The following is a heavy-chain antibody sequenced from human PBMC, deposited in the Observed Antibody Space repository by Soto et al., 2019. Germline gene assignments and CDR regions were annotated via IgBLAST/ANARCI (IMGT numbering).Heavy chain of an antibody. CDR3: AXLAEYCNGIKCYSNFDF. CDR2: MNPSSGET. Sequence: ASVKVSCKTSGYNCTNFDINWVRQAPGRGLVWMGWMNPSSGETGSAQNFQGRVTMTRDISTRTFFMQLTSLRSEETAIYYCAXLAEYCNGIKCYSNFDFWGRGTQVTVSS. V-gene: IGHV1-8*01. D-gene: IGHD2-15*01. CDR1: GYNCTNFD. J-gene: IGHJ4*01.